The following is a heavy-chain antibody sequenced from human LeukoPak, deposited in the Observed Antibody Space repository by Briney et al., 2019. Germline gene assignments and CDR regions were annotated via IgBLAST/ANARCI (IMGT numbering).Heavy chain of an antibody. CDR2: INAGNGNT. CDR1: GYTFTSYA. Sequence: GASVKVSCKASGYTFTSYAMHWVRQAPGQRLEWMGWINAGNGNTKYSQKFQGRVTITRDTSASTAYMELSSLRSEDTAVYYCARGGASSGWSYWGQGTLVTVSS. D-gene: IGHD6-19*01. J-gene: IGHJ4*02. V-gene: IGHV1-3*01. CDR3: ARGGASSGWSY.